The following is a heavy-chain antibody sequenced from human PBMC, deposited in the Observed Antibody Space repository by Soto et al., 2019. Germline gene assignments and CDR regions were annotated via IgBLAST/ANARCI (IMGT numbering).Heavy chain of an antibody. J-gene: IGHJ6*02. V-gene: IGHV3-53*01. CDR1: GFTVSSNY. D-gene: IGHD2-8*01. CDR3: ARDRSQGYCTNGVCYVPFGMDV. Sequence: PGGSLRLSCAASGFTVSSNYMSWVRQAPGKGLEWVSVIYSGGSTYYADSVKGRFTISRDNSKNTLYLQMNSLRAEDTAVYYCARDRSQGYCTNGVCYVPFGMDVWGQGTTVTVS. CDR2: IYSGGST.